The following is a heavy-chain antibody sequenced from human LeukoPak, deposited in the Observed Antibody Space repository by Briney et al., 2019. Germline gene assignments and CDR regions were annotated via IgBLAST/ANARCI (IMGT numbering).Heavy chain of an antibody. Sequence: ASVKVSCKASGYTFTSYDINWVRQATGQGLEWMGWMNPNSGNTGYAQKFQDRVTMTRNTSISTAYMELSRLRSGDTAMYYCARSTLYGSRQSWFDPWGQGTLVTVSS. V-gene: IGHV1-8*01. J-gene: IGHJ5*02. D-gene: IGHD3-10*01. CDR2: MNPNSGNT. CDR3: ARSTLYGSRQSWFDP. CDR1: GYTFTSYD.